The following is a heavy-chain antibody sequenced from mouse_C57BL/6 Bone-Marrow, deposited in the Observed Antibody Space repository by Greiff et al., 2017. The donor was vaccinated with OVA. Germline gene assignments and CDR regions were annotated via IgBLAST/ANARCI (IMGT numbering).Heavy chain of an antibody. CDR1: GFTFSDYG. V-gene: IGHV5-17*01. CDR3: ARKDGYYVVHYYAMDY. CDR2: ISSGSSTI. Sequence: DVMLVESGGGLVKPGGSLKLSCAASGFTFSDYGMHWVRQAPEKGLEWVAYISSGSSTIYYADTVKGRFTISRDNAKNTLFLQMTSLRSEDTAMYYCARKDGYYVVHYYAMDYWGQGTSVTVSS. D-gene: IGHD2-3*01. J-gene: IGHJ4*01.